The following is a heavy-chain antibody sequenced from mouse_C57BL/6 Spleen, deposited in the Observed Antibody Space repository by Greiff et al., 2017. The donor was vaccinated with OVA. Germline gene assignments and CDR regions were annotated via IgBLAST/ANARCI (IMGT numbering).Heavy chain of an antibody. J-gene: IGHJ3*01. CDR1: GFSLTSYG. Sequence: VKLKESGPGLVQPSQSLSITCTVSGFSLTSYGVHWVRQSPGKGLEWLGVIWSGGSTDYNAAFISRLSISKDNSKSQVFFKMNSLQADDTAIYYCARGDYGNYGWFAYWGQGTLVTVSA. CDR3: ARGDYGNYGWFAY. V-gene: IGHV2-2*01. CDR2: IWSGGST. D-gene: IGHD2-1*01.